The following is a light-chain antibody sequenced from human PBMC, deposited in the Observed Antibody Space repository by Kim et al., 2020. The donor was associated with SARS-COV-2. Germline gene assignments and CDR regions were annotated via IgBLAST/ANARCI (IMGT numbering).Light chain of an antibody. Sequence: SSELTQDPAVSVALGQTVRITCQGDSLRSYYATWYQQKPGQAPILVIYGKNNRPSGIPDRFSGSSSGNTASLTLPGTQAGAGADYYCKLRGSNDNAVIGG. CDR1: SLRSYY. V-gene: IGLV3-19*01. CDR3: KLRGSNDNAV. J-gene: IGLJ2*01. CDR2: GKN.